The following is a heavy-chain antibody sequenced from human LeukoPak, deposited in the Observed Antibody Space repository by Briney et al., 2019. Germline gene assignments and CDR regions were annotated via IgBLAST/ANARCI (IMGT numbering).Heavy chain of an antibody. D-gene: IGHD3-10*01. CDR1: GGSISSYY. V-gene: IGHV4-59*08. Sequence: SETLSLTCTVSGGSISSYYWSWIRQPPGRGLEWIGYIYYSGSTNYNPSLKSRVTISVDTSKSQFSLKLSSVTAADTAVYYCARRGGSGSLFGGYYFDYWGQGTLVTVSS. J-gene: IGHJ4*02. CDR3: ARRGGSGSLFGGYYFDY. CDR2: IYYSGST.